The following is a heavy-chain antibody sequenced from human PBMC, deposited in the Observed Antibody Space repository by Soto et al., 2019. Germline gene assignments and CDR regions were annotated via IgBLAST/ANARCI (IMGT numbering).Heavy chain of an antibody. CDR3: VKDPSRGGWDGFFLH. D-gene: IGHD6-19*01. CDR1: GVNFSDYA. Sequence: VGSLNLSYSASGVNFSDYAMHSVSLTRGKGLYFVSAISNNGGSTNDAPSVWGRITISRDNSKNTVYLEMSSLRVEDTAIYYCVKDPSRGGWDGFFLHWGQGTVVTVSS. CDR2: ISNNGGST. J-gene: IGHJ1*01. V-gene: IGHV3-64D*06.